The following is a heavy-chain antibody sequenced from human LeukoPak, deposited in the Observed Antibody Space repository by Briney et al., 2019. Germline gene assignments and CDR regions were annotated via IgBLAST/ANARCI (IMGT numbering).Heavy chain of an antibody. CDR3: ARSASYYYGSGSPLNWFDP. J-gene: IGHJ5*02. CDR2: INHSGST. CDR1: GGSFRGYY. D-gene: IGHD3-10*01. Sequence: PSETLSLTCAVYGGSFRGYYWSWIRQPPGKGLEWIGEINHSGSTNYNPSLKSRVTISVDTSKNQFSLKLSSVTAADTAVYYCARSASYYYGSGSPLNWFDPWGQGTLVTVSS. V-gene: IGHV4-34*01.